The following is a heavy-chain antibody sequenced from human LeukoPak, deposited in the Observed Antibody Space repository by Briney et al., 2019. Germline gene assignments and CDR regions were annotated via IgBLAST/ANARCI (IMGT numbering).Heavy chain of an antibody. CDR2: IIPILGIA. CDR3: AGAAGIATAQTPYGMDV. V-gene: IGHV1-69*02. CDR1: GGTFSSYT. D-gene: IGHD1-26*01. J-gene: IGHJ6*02. Sequence: ASVKVSCKASGGTFSSYTISWVRQAPGQGLEWMGRIIPILGIANYAQKFQGRVTITADKSTSTAYMELSSLRSEDTAVYYCAGAAGIATAQTPYGMDVWGQGTTVSVSS.